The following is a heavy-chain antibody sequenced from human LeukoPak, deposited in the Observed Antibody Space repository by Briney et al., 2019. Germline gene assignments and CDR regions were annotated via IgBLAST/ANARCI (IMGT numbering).Heavy chain of an antibody. CDR3: ARDYDSARGAFDI. Sequence: GGSLRLSCSASGFTFRSYWMSWVRQAPGKGLEWVANINQDGSVTSYGDSVKGRLTIPRDNAKNLMYLQMNSLRAEDTGVYYCARDYDSARGAFDIWGQGTNVIVS. CDR1: GFTFRSYW. V-gene: IGHV3-7*01. D-gene: IGHD3-10*01. CDR2: INQDGSVT. J-gene: IGHJ3*02.